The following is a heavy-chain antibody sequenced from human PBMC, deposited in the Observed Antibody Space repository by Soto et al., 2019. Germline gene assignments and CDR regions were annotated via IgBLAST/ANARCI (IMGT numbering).Heavy chain of an antibody. CDR3: ARDRDYGDYIIHYYYYYGMDV. CDR2: ISAHNGNT. CDR1: GYTFTSYG. D-gene: IGHD4-17*01. V-gene: IGHV1-18*01. J-gene: IGHJ6*02. Sequence: QVQLVQSGAEVKKPGASVKVSCKASGYTFTSYGISWVRQAPGQGLEWMGWISAHNGNTNYAQKLQGRVTMTTDTSTSTAYMELRSLRSDDTAVYYCARDRDYGDYIIHYYYYYGMDVWGQGTTVTVSS.